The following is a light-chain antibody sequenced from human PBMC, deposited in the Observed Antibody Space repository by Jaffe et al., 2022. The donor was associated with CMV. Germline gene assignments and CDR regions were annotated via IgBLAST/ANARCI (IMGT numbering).Light chain of an antibody. Sequence: DIQMTQSPSSLSASIGDRVTISCQATEDISNYLNWYQQRPGQAPKLLIFDISTLETGVPSRFSGSGSGTDFTLAISSLQPEDIGTYYCQQYYNVPYTFGQGTKLEIK. CDR3: QQYYNVPYT. CDR1: EDISNY. CDR2: DIS. J-gene: IGKJ2*01. V-gene: IGKV1-33*01.